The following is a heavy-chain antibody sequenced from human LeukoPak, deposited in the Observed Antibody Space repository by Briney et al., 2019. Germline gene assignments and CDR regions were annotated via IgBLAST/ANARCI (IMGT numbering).Heavy chain of an antibody. D-gene: IGHD3-3*01. J-gene: IGHJ6*03. CDR3: AGGYYDFWSGYPQYYYYYMDV. CDR2: VIPIFGTA. Sequence: ASVKVSCKASGGTFSSYAISWVRQAPGQGLEWMGRVIPIFGTANYAQKFQGRVTITADKSTSTAYMELSSLRSEDTAVYYCAGGYYDFWSGYPQYYYYYMDVWGKGTTVTVSS. V-gene: IGHV1-69*06. CDR1: GGTFSSYA.